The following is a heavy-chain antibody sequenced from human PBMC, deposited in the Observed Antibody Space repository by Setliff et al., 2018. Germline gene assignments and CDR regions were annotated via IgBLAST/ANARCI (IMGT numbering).Heavy chain of an antibody. V-gene: IGHV4-34*01. CDR1: GGTFSDYY. D-gene: IGHD6-6*01. Sequence: SETLSLTCTAYGGTFSDYYWPWIRQPPGKGLEWIWEINHSGTTNYNPSLRSRVTISVDTSKNQFSLTMSSVTAADAAIYYCARGRNVAARLLDTWGQGSRVTVSS. J-gene: IGHJ5*02. CDR3: ARGRNVAARLLDT. CDR2: INHSGTT.